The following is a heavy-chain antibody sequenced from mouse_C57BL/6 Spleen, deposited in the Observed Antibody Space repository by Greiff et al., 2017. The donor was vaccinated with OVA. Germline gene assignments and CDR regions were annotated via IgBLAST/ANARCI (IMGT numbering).Heavy chain of an antibody. CDR2: IDPETGGT. V-gene: IGHV1-15*01. D-gene: IGHD3-3*01. Sequence: QVQLQQSGAELVRPGASVTLSCKASGYTFTDYEMHWVKQTPMHGLEWIGAIDPETGGTAYNQKFKGKAILTADKSSSTAYMELRSLTSEDSAVYYCTRKGLDQPGAYWGQGTLVTVSA. CDR3: TRKGLDQPGAY. J-gene: IGHJ3*01. CDR1: GYTFTDYE.